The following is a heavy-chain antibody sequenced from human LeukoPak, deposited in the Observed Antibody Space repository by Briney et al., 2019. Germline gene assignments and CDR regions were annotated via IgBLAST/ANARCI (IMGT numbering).Heavy chain of an antibody. D-gene: IGHD3-16*01. Sequence: TGGSLRLSCEASGFTFSSYAMHWVRQAPGKGLEWVSYISSSGSTIYYADSVKGRFTISRDNAKNSLYLQMNSLRAEDTAVYYCAREEGGHFDYWGQGTLVTVSS. V-gene: IGHV3-48*03. CDR2: ISSSGSTI. CDR3: AREEGGHFDY. J-gene: IGHJ4*02. CDR1: GFTFSSYA.